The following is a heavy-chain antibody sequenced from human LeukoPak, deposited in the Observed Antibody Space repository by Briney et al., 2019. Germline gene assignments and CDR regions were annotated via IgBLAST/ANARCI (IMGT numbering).Heavy chain of an antibody. J-gene: IGHJ1*01. CDR2: ISSSGSTI. D-gene: IGHD6-13*01. CDR3: ARAPSSRWLPPRAEYFQH. Sequence: PGGSLRLSCAASGFTFSNYEMKWVRQAPGKGLEWVSYISSSGSTIYYADSVKGRFTISRDNAKNSLYLQMNSLRAEDTAVYYCARAPSSRWLPPRAEYFQHWGQGTLVTVSS. V-gene: IGHV3-48*03. CDR1: GFTFSNYE.